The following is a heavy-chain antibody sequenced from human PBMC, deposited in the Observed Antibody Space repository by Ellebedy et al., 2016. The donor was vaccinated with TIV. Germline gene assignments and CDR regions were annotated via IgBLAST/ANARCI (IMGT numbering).Heavy chain of an antibody. V-gene: IGHV3-30*18. CDR1: GFTFSNYG. CDR2: ISYDGIDE. D-gene: IGHD4-11*01. CDR3: AKSMFEDYSLTPNPYCFDY. Sequence: GESLKISXAASGFTFSNYGMHWVRQAPGKGLEWVAVISYDGIDESYADSVKGRFTISRDNSKNTLYLQMSSLRAEDTAVYYCAKSMFEDYSLTPNPYCFDYWGQGTLVTVSS. J-gene: IGHJ4*02.